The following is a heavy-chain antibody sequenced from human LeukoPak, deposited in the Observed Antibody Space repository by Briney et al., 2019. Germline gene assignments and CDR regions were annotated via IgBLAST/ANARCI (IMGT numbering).Heavy chain of an antibody. CDR1: GFTFSDYA. Sequence: GGSLRLSCAASGFTFSDYAIHWVRQAPGKGLEWVAVISYDGSNKYYADSVKGRFTISRDNTKNTLYLQMNSLRAEDTAVYYCARVFRPSLTVFIIRGAFDIWGQGTMVTVSS. D-gene: IGHD3-3*01. CDR2: ISYDGSNK. CDR3: ARVFRPSLTVFIIRGAFDI. V-gene: IGHV3-30-3*01. J-gene: IGHJ3*02.